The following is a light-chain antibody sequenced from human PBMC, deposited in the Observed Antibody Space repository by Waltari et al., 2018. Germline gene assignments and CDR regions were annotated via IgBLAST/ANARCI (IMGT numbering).Light chain of an antibody. V-gene: IGKV3-11*01. J-gene: IGKJ4*01. Sequence: EIVLTQSPATLSLSPGESATLPCRASQSVRVYLAWYQQKPGQAPRLLIYDTSNRASGTPDRFSGSGSGTDFSLSISSLEPEDFAVYYCQQRHNWPLTFGGGTKVEIK. CDR1: QSVRVY. CDR2: DTS. CDR3: QQRHNWPLT.